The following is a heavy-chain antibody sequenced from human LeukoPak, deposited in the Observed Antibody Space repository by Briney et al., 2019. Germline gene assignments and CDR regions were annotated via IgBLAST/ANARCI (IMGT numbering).Heavy chain of an antibody. V-gene: IGHV3-30-3*01. D-gene: IGHD6-13*01. CDR1: GFTFSSYA. J-gene: IGHJ4*02. CDR3: AREPGGYSSSWYFGTPPIEY. CDR2: ISYDGSNK. Sequence: PGGSLRLSCAASGFTFSSYAMHWVRQAPGKGLEWVAVISYDGSNKYYADSVKGRFTISRDNAKNSLYLQMNSLRAEDTAVYYCAREPGGYSSSWYFGTPPIEYWGQGTLVTVSS.